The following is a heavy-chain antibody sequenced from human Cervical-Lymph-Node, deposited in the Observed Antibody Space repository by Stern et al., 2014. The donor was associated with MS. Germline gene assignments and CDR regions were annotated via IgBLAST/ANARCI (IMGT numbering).Heavy chain of an antibody. Sequence: QVTLRESGPALVKPTQTLTLACTFSGFSLSTSGMRVSWIRQPPGKALEWLALIDWNDEKFYSTSLKTRLTISKDTSKNQVVLTMTNMDLLDTATYYCARVSWSKIDFWGQGTLVTVSS. CDR3: ARVSWSKIDF. J-gene: IGHJ4*02. CDR1: GFSLSTSGMR. D-gene: IGHD3-3*01. CDR2: IDWNDEK. V-gene: IGHV2-70*01.